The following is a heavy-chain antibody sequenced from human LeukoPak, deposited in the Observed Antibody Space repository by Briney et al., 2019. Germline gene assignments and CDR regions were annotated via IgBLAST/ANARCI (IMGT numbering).Heavy chain of an antibody. CDR1: GFTFSNYW. V-gene: IGHV3-74*01. J-gene: IGHJ4*02. Sequence: GGSLRLSCAASGFTFSNYWMHWVRQAPGKGLVWVSRINSGGSSTSYGGPVEGRFTISRDNAKNTLYLQMSSLRAEDTAVYYCAKGAYYYEPGYFAHWGQGTLVTVSS. CDR3: AKGAYYYEPGYFAH. CDR2: INSGGSST. D-gene: IGHD3-22*01.